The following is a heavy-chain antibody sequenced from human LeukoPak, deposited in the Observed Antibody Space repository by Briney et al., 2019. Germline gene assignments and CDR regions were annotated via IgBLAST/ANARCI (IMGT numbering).Heavy chain of an antibody. Sequence: AGGSLRLSCAASGFTFSSYAMSWVRQAPGKGLEWVSAISGSGGSTYYADSVKGRFTISRDNSKNTLYLQMNSLGAEDTAVYYCAKAVAVIKSFDYWGQGTLVTVSS. D-gene: IGHD3-16*02. CDR3: AKAVAVIKSFDY. V-gene: IGHV3-23*01. CDR1: GFTFSSYA. J-gene: IGHJ4*02. CDR2: ISGSGGST.